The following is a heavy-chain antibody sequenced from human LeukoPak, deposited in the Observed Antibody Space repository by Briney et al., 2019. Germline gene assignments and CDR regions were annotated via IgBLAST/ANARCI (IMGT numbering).Heavy chain of an antibody. J-gene: IGHJ4*02. CDR3: AKDKVGGNSVHLDY. D-gene: IGHD4-23*01. V-gene: IGHV3-30*02. Sequence: GGSLRLSCAASGFTFSSYEMNWVRQAPGKGLEWVAFIRYDGSNKYYADSVKGRFTISRDNSKNTLYLQLNSLRPEDTAVYYCAKDKVGGNSVHLDYWGQGTLVTVSS. CDR1: GFTFSSYE. CDR2: IRYDGSNK.